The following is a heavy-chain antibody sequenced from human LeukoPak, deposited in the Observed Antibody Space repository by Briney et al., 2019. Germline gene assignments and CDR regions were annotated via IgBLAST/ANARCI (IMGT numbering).Heavy chain of an antibody. CDR3: ARGGRGYSGYGYYYYYYGMDV. CDR2: IYTSGST. J-gene: IGHJ6*02. Sequence: SQTLSLTCTVSGGSISSGSYYWSWIRQPAGKGLEWIGRIYTSGSTNYNPSLKSRVTISVDTSKNQFSLKLSSVTAADTAVYYCARGGRGYSGYGYYYYYYGMDVWGQGTTVAVSS. CDR1: GGSISSGSYY. D-gene: IGHD5-12*01. V-gene: IGHV4-61*02.